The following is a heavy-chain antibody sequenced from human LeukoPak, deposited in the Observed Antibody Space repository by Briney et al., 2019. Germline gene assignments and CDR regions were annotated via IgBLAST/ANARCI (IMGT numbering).Heavy chain of an antibody. Sequence: GGSLRLSCAASGFTFSDYWMTWVRQAPGKGLEWVANIKQDGSEKSFVDSVKGRFTISGDNAKNSLYLQMSSLRAEDTAVYYCARNLMYYYDRPGAFDIWGQGTMVTDSS. D-gene: IGHD3-22*01. CDR3: ARNLMYYYDRPGAFDI. J-gene: IGHJ3*02. CDR1: GFTFSDYW. CDR2: IKQDGSEK. V-gene: IGHV3-7*01.